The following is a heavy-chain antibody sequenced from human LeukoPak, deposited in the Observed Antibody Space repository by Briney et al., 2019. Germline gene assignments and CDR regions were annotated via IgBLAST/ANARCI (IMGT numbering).Heavy chain of an antibody. D-gene: IGHD5-12*01. V-gene: IGHV3-23*01. J-gene: IGHJ3*02. CDR2: ISGSGGST. CDR3: ARDDGYGLNAFDI. Sequence: GGSLRLSCAASGFTFSSYAMSWVRQAPGKGLEWVSAISGSGGSTYYADSVKGRFTISRDNSKNTLYLQMNSLRAEDTAVYYCARDDGYGLNAFDIWGQGTMVTVSS. CDR1: GFTFSSYA.